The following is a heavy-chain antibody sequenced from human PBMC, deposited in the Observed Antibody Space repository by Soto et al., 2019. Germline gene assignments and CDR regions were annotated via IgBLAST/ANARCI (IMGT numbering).Heavy chain of an antibody. D-gene: IGHD6-13*01. Sequence: QVQLVESGGGVVQPGRSLRLSCAASGFTFSSYGMHWVRQAPGKGLEWVAVISYDGSNKYYADSVKGRFTISRDNSKNTLYLQMNSLRAEDTAVYYCAKDWVAAAGTGDYFDYWGQGTLVTVSS. V-gene: IGHV3-30*18. J-gene: IGHJ4*02. CDR2: ISYDGSNK. CDR3: AKDWVAAAGTGDYFDY. CDR1: GFTFSSYG.